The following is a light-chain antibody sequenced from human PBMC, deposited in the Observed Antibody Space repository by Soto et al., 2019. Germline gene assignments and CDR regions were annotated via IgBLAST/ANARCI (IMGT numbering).Light chain of an antibody. J-gene: IGKJ1*01. Sequence: EIVLTQSPGTLSLSPGDRATLSCRASQTVRANYLAWYQQKRGQAPRLVIHGASNRATDIPDRISGSGSGTDFTLTTSRLEPEDFAVYYCQQYGDSPLTFGPGTKVEIK. V-gene: IGKV3-20*01. CDR1: QTVRANY. CDR3: QQYGDSPLT. CDR2: GAS.